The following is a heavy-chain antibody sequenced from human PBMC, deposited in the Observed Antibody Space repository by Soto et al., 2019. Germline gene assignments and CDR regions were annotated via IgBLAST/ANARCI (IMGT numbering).Heavy chain of an antibody. CDR1: GFTFSSYW. Sequence: EVQLVESGGGLVQPGGSLRLSCAASGFTFSSYWMSWVRQAPGKGLEWVANIKQDGSEKYYVDSVKGRFTISRDNAKNSLHLQKNSLRAEDTAVYYCARDNGIAEAGTWGYWGQGTLVTVSS. J-gene: IGHJ4*02. CDR3: ARDNGIAEAGTWGY. V-gene: IGHV3-7*03. D-gene: IGHD6-19*01. CDR2: IKQDGSEK.